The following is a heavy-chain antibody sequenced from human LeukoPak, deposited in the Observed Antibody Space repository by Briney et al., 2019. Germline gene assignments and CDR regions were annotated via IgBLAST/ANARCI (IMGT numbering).Heavy chain of an antibody. V-gene: IGHV3-21*01. CDR1: GFTFSSYS. CDR3: AAILTGYSVDY. D-gene: IGHD3-9*01. J-gene: IGHJ4*02. Sequence: GGSLRLSCAASGFTFSSYSMNWVRQAPGKGLEWVSSISSSSGYIYYADSVKGRFTISRDNAKNSLYLQMNSLRAEDTAVYYCAAILTGYSVDYLGQGTLVTVSS. CDR2: ISSSSGYI.